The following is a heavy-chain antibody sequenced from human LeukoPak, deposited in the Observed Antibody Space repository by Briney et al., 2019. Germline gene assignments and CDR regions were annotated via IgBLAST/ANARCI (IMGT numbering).Heavy chain of an antibody. CDR1: GFTFSSYA. Sequence: GGSLRLSCAASGFTFSSYAMSWVRQAPGKGLEWVSAISGSGGSTYYADSVKGRFTISRDNSKNTLYLQKNSLRAEDTAVYYCAKDRSPDIVATYAYDYWGQGTLVTVSS. CDR3: AKDRSPDIVATYAYDY. D-gene: IGHD5-12*01. CDR2: ISGSGGST. V-gene: IGHV3-23*01. J-gene: IGHJ4*02.